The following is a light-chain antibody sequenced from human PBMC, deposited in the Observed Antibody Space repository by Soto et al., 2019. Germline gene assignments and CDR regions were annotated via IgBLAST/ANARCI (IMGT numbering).Light chain of an antibody. V-gene: IGKV1-39*01. CDR2: AAS. CDR1: QGISNY. J-gene: IGKJ5*01. Sequence: DIQLTQSPSFLSTSVGDRVTITCRASQGISNYLAWYQQKPGKAPKLLIYAASSLQSGVPSRFSGSGSGTDFTLTISSLQPEDFATYYCQQSYSTTGITFGQGTRLEIK. CDR3: QQSYSTTGIT.